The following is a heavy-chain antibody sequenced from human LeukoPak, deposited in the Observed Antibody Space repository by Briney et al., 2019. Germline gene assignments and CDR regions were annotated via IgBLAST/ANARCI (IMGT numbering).Heavy chain of an antibody. CDR2: IIPILGIA. CDR1: GGTFSSYT. V-gene: IGHV1-69*04. Sequence: ASVKVSCKASGGTFSSYTISWVRQAPGQGLEWMGRIIPILGIANYAQKFQGRVTITADKSTSTAYMELSSLRSEDTAVYYCARDRDYYYYYYMDVWGKGTRSPSP. J-gene: IGHJ6*03. CDR3: ARDRDYYYYYYMDV.